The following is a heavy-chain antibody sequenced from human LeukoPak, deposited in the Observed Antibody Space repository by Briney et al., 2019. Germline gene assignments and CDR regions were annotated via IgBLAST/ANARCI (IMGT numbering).Heavy chain of an antibody. D-gene: IGHD2-2*01. CDR2: ISYDGSDK. Sequence: GGSLRLSCAASGFTFSSYAMYWVRQAPGKGLEWVAVISYDGSDKFYADSVKGRFTISRDNSKNTLYLQMNSLRAEDTALYYCAKVGVPAAMELGTRGVATTIELDYWGQGTLVTVSS. V-gene: IGHV3-30*04. CDR1: GFTFSSYA. J-gene: IGHJ4*02. CDR3: AKVGVPAAMELGTRGVATTIELDY.